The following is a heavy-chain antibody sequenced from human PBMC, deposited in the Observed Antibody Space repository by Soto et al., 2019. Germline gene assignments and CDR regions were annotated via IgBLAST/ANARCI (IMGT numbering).Heavy chain of an antibody. CDR3: ARGRYYYDSSCWDP. V-gene: IGHV3-48*03. CDR2: ISSSGSTI. Sequence: VRLSCAASGFTFSSYEMNWVRQAPGEGLEWVSYISSSGSTIYYADSVKGRFTISRDNAKNSLYLQMNSLRAEDTAVYYCARGRYYYDSSCWDPWGQGTLVTVSS. CDR1: GFTFSSYE. J-gene: IGHJ5*02. D-gene: IGHD3-22*01.